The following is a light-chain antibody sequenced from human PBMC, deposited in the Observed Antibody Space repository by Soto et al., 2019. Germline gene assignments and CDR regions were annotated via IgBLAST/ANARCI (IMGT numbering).Light chain of an antibody. CDR3: NSYASSSLYV. J-gene: IGLJ1*01. CDR2: EVS. CDR1: SSDVGGYNY. V-gene: IGLV2-8*01. Sequence: QSVLTQPPSASGSPGQSVTISCTGTSSDVGGYNYVSWYQQHPGKAPKLMIYEVSKRPSGVPDRFSASKSGNTASLTVSGLQAEDEADYYCNSYASSSLYVFGTGTKVTVL.